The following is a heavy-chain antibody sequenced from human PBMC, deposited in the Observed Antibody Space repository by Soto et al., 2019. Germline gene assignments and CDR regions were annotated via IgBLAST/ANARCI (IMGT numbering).Heavy chain of an antibody. V-gene: IGHV4-34*01. J-gene: IGHJ6*02. CDR2: IDQTGRT. CDR3: ARGVGSGRDYGLDV. CDR1: GESFSDYF. Sequence: QVQLQQWGAGLLKPSETLSLTCAVSGESFSDYFWSWIRQPPGKGRESIGEIDQTGRTNYNPSRKRRAIMSVDTSKNQFSLNLSSVTAADTAMYYCARGVGSGRDYGLDVWGQGTTVTVS. D-gene: IGHD3-10*01.